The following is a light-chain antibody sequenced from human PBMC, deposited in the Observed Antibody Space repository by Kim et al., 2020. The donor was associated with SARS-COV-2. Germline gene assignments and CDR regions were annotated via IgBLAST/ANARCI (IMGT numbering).Light chain of an antibody. J-gene: IGLJ3*02. V-gene: IGLV3-21*04. CDR3: QVWDSSSDHWV. Sequence: APVKTARITCGGNNIGTKSVHLYQHKPGQAPVLVIYYDSDRPSGIPERFSGSNSGNTATLTISRVEAGDEADYYCQVWDSSSDHWVFGGGTQLTVL. CDR2: YDS. CDR1: NIGTKS.